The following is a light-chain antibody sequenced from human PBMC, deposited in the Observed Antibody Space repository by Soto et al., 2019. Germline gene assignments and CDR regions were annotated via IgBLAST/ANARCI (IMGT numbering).Light chain of an antibody. J-gene: IGLJ1*01. CDR3: TSYTSSSTPYV. V-gene: IGLV2-14*01. CDR2: DVS. Sequence: QCVLTQPASVSGSPGQSITISCAGTSSDVGGYTYVSWYQQHPGKAPKLMIYDVSNRPSGVSNRFSGSKSGNTASLTISGRQAEDEADYYCTSYTSSSTPYVFGGGTKVTVL. CDR1: SSDVGGYTY.